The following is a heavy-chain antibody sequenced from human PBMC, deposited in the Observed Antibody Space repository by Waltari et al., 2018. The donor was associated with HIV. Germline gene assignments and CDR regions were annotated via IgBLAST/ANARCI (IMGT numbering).Heavy chain of an antibody. CDR3: ARDVRLGELSLTPYFDY. Sequence: EVQLVESGGGLVKPGGSLRLSCAASGFTFSSYSMNWVRQAPGKGLEWVSSISSSSSYIYYADSVKGRFTISRDNAKNSLYLQMNSLRAEDTAVYYCARDVRLGELSLTPYFDYWGQGTLVTVSS. V-gene: IGHV3-21*01. CDR1: GFTFSSYS. D-gene: IGHD3-16*02. CDR2: ISSSSSYI. J-gene: IGHJ4*02.